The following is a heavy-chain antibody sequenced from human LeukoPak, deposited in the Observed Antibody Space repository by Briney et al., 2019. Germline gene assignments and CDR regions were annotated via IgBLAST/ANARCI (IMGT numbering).Heavy chain of an antibody. CDR2: ISGSGGST. CDR3: AKVLPGNSDYYDY. D-gene: IGHD3-10*01. J-gene: IGHJ4*02. CDR1: GFTFDDYG. V-gene: IGHV3-23*01. Sequence: GGSLRLSCAASGFTFDDYGMSWVRHAPRKGLEWVSAISGSGGSTYYADSVKGRFTISRDNSKDTLYLQMNSLRAEDTAVYYCAKVLPGNSDYYDYWGQGTLVTVSS.